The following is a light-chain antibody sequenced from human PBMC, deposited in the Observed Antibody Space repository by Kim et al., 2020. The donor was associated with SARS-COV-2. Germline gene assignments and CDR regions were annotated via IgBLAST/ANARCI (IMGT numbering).Light chain of an antibody. J-gene: IGLJ2*01. CDR2: YDS. V-gene: IGLV3-21*04. CDR3: QVWDSRSDHVV. Sequence: SYELTQPPSVSVAPGKTASFTCGGNNIGSNTVHCYQQKSGQAPVMVNYYDSDRPSEIPERFSGSNSGNTATLTISRVEAGDEADYYCQVWDSRSDHVVFGGGTHLTVL. CDR1: NIGSNT.